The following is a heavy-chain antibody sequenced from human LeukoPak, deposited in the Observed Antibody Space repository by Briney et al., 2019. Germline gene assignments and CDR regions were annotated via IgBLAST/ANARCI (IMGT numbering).Heavy chain of an antibody. CDR2: ISSSSSTI. J-gene: IGHJ4*02. Sequence: GGSLRLSCAGSGFTFSSYSMNWVRQAPGKGPEWVSYISSSSSTIYYADSVKGRFTISRDNAKNSLYLQMNSLRAEDTAVYYCARIAAAGLIDYWGQGTLVTVSS. D-gene: IGHD6-13*01. CDR1: GFTFSSYS. V-gene: IGHV3-48*04. CDR3: ARIAAAGLIDY.